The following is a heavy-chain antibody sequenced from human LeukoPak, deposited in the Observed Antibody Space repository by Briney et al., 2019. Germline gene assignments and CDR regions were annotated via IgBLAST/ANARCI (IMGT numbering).Heavy chain of an antibody. Sequence: GGSLRLSCAASGLTFSIHWMYWVRQAPGKGLEWVSYISSSGSTIYYADSVKGRFTISRDNAKNSLYLQMNSLRAEDTAVYYCAELGITMIGGVWGKGTTVTISS. D-gene: IGHD3-10*02. J-gene: IGHJ6*04. CDR3: AELGITMIGGV. V-gene: IGHV3-48*04. CDR1: GLTFSIHW. CDR2: ISSSGSTI.